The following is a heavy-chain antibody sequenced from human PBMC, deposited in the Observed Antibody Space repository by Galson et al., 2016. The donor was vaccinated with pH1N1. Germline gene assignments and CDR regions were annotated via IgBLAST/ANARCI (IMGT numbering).Heavy chain of an antibody. CDR2: IWYDGSNK. Sequence: SLRLSCAASGFTFSSYGMHWVRQAPGKGLEWVAVIWYDGSNKYYADSVKGRFTISRDNSKNTLYLQMNSLRAEDTAVYYCARGNSYYGDYLGYWGQGTLVTGSS. J-gene: IGHJ4*02. D-gene: IGHD4-17*01. V-gene: IGHV3-33*01. CDR1: GFTFSSYG. CDR3: ARGNSYYGDYLGY.